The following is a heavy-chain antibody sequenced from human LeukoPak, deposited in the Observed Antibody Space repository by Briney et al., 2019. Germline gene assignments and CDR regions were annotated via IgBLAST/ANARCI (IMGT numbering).Heavy chain of an antibody. CDR3: ARAGGCSYGYLDY. D-gene: IGHD5-18*01. J-gene: IGHJ4*02. CDR2: INHSGST. CDR1: GGSFSGYY. V-gene: IGHV4-34*01. Sequence: PSETLSLTCAVYGGSFSGYYWSWIRQPPGKGLEWIGEINHSGSTNYNPSLKSRVTISVDTSKNQFSLKLSSVTAADTAVYYCARAGGCSYGYLDYWGQGTLVTVSS.